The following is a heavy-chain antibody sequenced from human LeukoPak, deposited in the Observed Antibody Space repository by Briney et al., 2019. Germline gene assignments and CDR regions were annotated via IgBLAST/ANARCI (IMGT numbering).Heavy chain of an antibody. Sequence: PSETLSLTCTVSGGSISSSSYYWGWIRQPPGKGLEWIGSIYYSGSTYYNPSLKSRVTISVDTSKNQFSLKLSSVTAADTAVYYCARSWWLLRPIDYWGQGTLVTVSS. CDR3: ARSWWLLRPIDY. V-gene: IGHV4-39*07. CDR1: GGSISSSSYY. CDR2: IYYSGST. J-gene: IGHJ4*02. D-gene: IGHD3-22*01.